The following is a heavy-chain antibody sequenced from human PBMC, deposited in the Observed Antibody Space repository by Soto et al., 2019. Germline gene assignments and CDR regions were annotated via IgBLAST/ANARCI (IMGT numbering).Heavy chain of an antibody. CDR3: ARDRSYTTDY. CDR2: INSDGSTT. J-gene: IGHJ4*02. Sequence: LRLSCAASGFTFSNSWMHWVRQAPGKRLVWVSYINSDGSTTTYADSVKGRFTISRDNAKNTVYLQITSLTAEDTAVYYCARDRSYTTDYWGQGTLVTVSS. D-gene: IGHD1-26*01. V-gene: IGHV3-74*01. CDR1: GFTFSNSW.